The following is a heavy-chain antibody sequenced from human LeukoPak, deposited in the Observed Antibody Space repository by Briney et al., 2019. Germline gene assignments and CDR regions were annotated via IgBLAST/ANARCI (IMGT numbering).Heavy chain of an antibody. CDR1: GFTFSGSA. J-gene: IGHJ6*03. V-gene: IGHV3-73*01. Sequence: GGSLRLSCAASGFTFSGSAMHWVRQASGKGLEWVGRIRSKANSYATAYAASVKGRFTISRDDSKNTAYLQMNSLKTEDTAVYYCTTGITIFGVVISYYYYMDVWGKGTTVTVSS. CDR2: IRSKANSYAT. CDR3: TTGITIFGVVISYYYYMDV. D-gene: IGHD3-3*01.